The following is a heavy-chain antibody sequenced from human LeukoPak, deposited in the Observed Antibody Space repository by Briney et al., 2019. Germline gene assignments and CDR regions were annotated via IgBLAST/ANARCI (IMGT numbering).Heavy chain of an antibody. V-gene: IGHV3-23*01. CDR1: GFTFSSYA. J-gene: IGHJ4*02. CDR3: AKDPLRGYSYGSTFDY. Sequence: QPGGSLRLSCAASGFTFSSYAMSWVRQAPGKGLEWVSAISGSGGSTYYADSVKGRFTISRDNSKNTLYLQMNSLRAEDTAVYYCAKDPLRGYSYGSTFDYWGQGTLVTVSS. CDR2: ISGSGGST. D-gene: IGHD5-18*01.